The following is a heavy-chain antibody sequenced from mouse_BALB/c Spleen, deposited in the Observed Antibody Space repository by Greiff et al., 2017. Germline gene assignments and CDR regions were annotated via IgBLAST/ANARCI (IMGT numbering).Heavy chain of an antibody. CDR2: ISYDGSN. V-gene: IGHV3-6*02. Sequence: LQESGPGLVKPSQSLSLTCSVTGYSITSGYYWNWIRQFPGNKLEWMGYISYDGSNNYNPSLKNRISITRDTSKNQFFLKLNSVTTEDTATYYCARGNYGNHYAMDYWGQGTSVTVSS. CDR3: ARGNYGNHYAMDY. J-gene: IGHJ4*01. CDR1: GYSITSGYY. D-gene: IGHD2-1*01.